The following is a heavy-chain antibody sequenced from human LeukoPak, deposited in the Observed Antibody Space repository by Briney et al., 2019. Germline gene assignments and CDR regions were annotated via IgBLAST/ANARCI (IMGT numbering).Heavy chain of an antibody. D-gene: IGHD5-12*01. J-gene: IGHJ4*02. CDR3: AKAPQLGWLRVDY. CDR2: IRGSGDNT. CDR1: GFTFSSYA. Sequence: GGSLRLSCAASGFTFSSYAMNWVRQAPGKGLEWVSTIRGSGDNTYYADSVKGRFTISRDNSKNTLYLQMNSLRAGDTAIYYCAKAPQLGWLRVDYWGQGTLVTVSS. V-gene: IGHV3-23*01.